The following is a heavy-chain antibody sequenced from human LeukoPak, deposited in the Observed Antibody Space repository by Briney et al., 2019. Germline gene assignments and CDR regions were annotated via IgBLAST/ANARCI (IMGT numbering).Heavy chain of an antibody. CDR2: ISYDGSNK. CDR3: AKDCLTGEGMDY. V-gene: IGHV3-30*18. Sequence: PGRSLRLSCAASGFTFSSYGMHWVRQAPGKGLEWVAVISYDGSNKYYADSVKGRFTISRDNSKNTLYLQMNSLRAEDTAVYYCAKDCLTGEGMDYWGQGTLVTVSS. CDR1: GFTFSSYG. D-gene: IGHD6-13*01. J-gene: IGHJ4*02.